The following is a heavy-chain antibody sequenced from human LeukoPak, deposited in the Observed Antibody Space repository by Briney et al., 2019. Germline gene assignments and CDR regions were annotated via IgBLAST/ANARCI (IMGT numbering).Heavy chain of an antibody. CDR1: GDSINSLDL. D-gene: IGHD3-22*01. CDR2: MYLSGTT. V-gene: IGHV4-4*02. Sequence: SETLSLTCTVSGDSINSLDLWSWVRQPPGKGLEWTGEMYLSGTTHSNPSVKSRVTISIDKSKNQFFLNLSSVTAADTAVYYCAGLVGRYSSGLYYYYFDYWGQGTLVTVSS. CDR3: AGLVGRYSSGLYYYYFDY. J-gene: IGHJ4*02.